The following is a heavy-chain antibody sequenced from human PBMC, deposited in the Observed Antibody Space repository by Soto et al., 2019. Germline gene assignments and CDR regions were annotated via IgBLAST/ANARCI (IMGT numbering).Heavy chain of an antibody. CDR1: GGTFSSYT. V-gene: IGHV1-69*02. Sequence: QVQLVQSGAEVKKPGSSVKVSCKASGGTFSSYTISWVRQAPGQGLEWMGRIIPILGIANYAQKFQGRVTITTEKSTSKANMGLSSLRSEDTAVYYWAREGGGVVVPAADWYFDLWGRGTLVTVSS. CDR3: AREGGGVVVPAADWYFDL. CDR2: IIPILGIA. J-gene: IGHJ2*01. D-gene: IGHD2-2*01.